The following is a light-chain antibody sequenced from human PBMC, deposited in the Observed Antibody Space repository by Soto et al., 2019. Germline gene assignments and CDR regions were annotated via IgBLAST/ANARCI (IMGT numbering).Light chain of an antibody. J-gene: IGKJ1*01. CDR2: DAS. V-gene: IGKV3-11*01. CDR3: QQRGNWPLT. Sequence: EIVVPQSPATLSLSPGERATLSCRASQSVSSYFAWYQQKPGHAPRLLIYDASNRATGIPARFSGSGSGTDFTLTISSLEPEDFAVYYCQQRGNWPLTFGQGTKVDIK. CDR1: QSVSSY.